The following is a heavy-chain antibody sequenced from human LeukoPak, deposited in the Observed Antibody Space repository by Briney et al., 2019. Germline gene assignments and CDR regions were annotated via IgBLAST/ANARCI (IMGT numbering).Heavy chain of an antibody. Sequence: GESLRISCKGSGYSFTSYWISWVRQMPGKGVGWMGXIDPSDSYTNYSPSFQGHVTISADKSISTAYLQWSSLKASDTAMYYCARHRYSSSQDAFDIWGQGTMVTVSS. J-gene: IGHJ3*02. CDR2: IDPSDSYT. D-gene: IGHD6-13*01. V-gene: IGHV5-10-1*01. CDR3: ARHRYSSSQDAFDI. CDR1: GYSFTSYW.